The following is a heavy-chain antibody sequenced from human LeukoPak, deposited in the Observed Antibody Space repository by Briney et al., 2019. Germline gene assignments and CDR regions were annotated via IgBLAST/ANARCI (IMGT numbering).Heavy chain of an antibody. CDR3: ARDFDGMDV. CDR2: LNCDGSST. CDR1: GFTFSSLW. V-gene: IGHV3-74*01. J-gene: IGHJ6*02. Sequence: SGRCLRLSCAASGFTFSSLWMHWVRHAPGKGLVWVSRLNCDGSSTSYADSVKGRYTISRDNAKNTLYLQMNRLRAEDTAVYYCARDFDGMDVWGQGTPVTVSS.